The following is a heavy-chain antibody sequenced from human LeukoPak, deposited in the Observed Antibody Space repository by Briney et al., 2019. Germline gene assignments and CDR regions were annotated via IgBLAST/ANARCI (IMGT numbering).Heavy chain of an antibody. CDR3: ARGKNDYSNRYYFDY. CDR1: GGSINSGGCS. CDR2: ISYSGST. Sequence: PSQTLSLTCTVSGGSINSGGCSWSWVRQHPGKGLEWIGYISYSGSTYYNPSLKSRVSMSVDTSKNHFSLKLSSVTAADTAVYYCARGKNDYSNRYYFDYWGQGTLVTVSS. V-gene: IGHV4-31*03. J-gene: IGHJ4*02. D-gene: IGHD4-11*01.